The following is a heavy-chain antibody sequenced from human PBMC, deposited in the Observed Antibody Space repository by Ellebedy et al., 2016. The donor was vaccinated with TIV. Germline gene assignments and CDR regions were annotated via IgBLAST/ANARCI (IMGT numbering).Heavy chain of an antibody. Sequence: GESLKISCAASGFTFGSYWMSWVRQAPGKGLAWVATIKQDGSEKNYVDSVKGRLAISRDNARSSLYLQMNSLSAEDTAVYYCGRGQTTFEYWGQGTLVTVSS. V-gene: IGHV3-7*01. J-gene: IGHJ4*02. CDR1: GFTFGSYW. CDR2: IKQDGSEK. D-gene: IGHD4-11*01. CDR3: GRGQTTFEY.